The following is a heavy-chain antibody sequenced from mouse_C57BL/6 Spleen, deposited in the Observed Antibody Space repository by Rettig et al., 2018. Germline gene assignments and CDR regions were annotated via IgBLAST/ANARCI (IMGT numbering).Heavy chain of an antibody. CDR1: GYTFTDYY. D-gene: IGHD3-2*02. CDR3: ARGTAQAVYYAMDY. V-gene: IGHV1-26*01. J-gene: IGHJ4*01. CDR2: INPNNGGT. Sequence: GASVKISCKASGYTFTDYYMNWVKQSHGKSLEWIGDINPNNGGTSYNQKFKGKATLTVDKSSSTAYMELRSLTSEDSAVYYCARGTAQAVYYAMDYWGQGTSVTVSS.